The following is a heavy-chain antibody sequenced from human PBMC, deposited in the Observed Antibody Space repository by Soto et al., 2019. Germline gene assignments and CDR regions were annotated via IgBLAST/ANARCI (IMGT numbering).Heavy chain of an antibody. Sequence: ASVKVSCKASGYTFSSYYMRWVRQAPGQGYEWMGIINPSGGSTTYAQKFQGRVTMTRDTSTTTVYMELSSLKSEDTAVYYCARYDYNGYYFDYWGQGTLVTVS. D-gene: IGHD4-4*01. V-gene: IGHV1-46*01. CDR2: INPSGGST. CDR1: GYTFSSYY. CDR3: ARYDYNGYYFDY. J-gene: IGHJ4*02.